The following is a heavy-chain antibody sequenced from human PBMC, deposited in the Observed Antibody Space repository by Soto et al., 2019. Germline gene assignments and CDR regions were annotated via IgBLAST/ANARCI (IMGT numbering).Heavy chain of an antibody. Sequence: EVQLVESGGGLVQPGGSLRLSCAASGFTFSSYSMNWVRQAPGKGLEWVSYISSSSSTIYYADSVKGRFTISRDNAKNALYLQMNNLRDEDTAVYYCARGTYYYDSSGYYWAFSYFDYWGQGTLVTVSS. D-gene: IGHD3-22*01. V-gene: IGHV3-48*02. J-gene: IGHJ4*02. CDR3: ARGTYYYDSSGYYWAFSYFDY. CDR2: ISSSSSTI. CDR1: GFTFSSYS.